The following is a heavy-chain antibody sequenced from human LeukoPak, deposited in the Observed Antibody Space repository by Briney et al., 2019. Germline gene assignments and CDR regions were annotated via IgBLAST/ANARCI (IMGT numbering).Heavy chain of an antibody. J-gene: IGHJ4*02. D-gene: IGHD3-10*02. CDR1: GFIFSKYW. Sequence: PGGSLRLSCAASGFIFSKYWMSWVRQAPGKGLEWVANINQDGSAKYYVDSVKGRFTISRDNAKNSLYLQMNSLRAEDTAVYYCARGLMFWGQGTLVTVSS. V-gene: IGHV3-7*03. CDR3: ARGLMF. CDR2: INQDGSAK.